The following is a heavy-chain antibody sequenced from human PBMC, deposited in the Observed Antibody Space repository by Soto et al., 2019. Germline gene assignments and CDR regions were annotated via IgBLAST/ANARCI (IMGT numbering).Heavy chain of an antibody. J-gene: IGHJ4*02. CDR3: TRDPSPSGSYFDY. CDR2: IRSKAKSDAT. D-gene: IGHD1-26*01. CDR1: GFTFSGSA. V-gene: IGHV3-73*01. Sequence: GGSLRLSCAASGFTFSGSAMHWVRQASGKGLEWVGRIRSKAKSDATAYTASVKGRFTISRDDSKRTAYLQMNILNSEDTAVYYCTRDPSPSGSYFDYWGQGTLVTV.